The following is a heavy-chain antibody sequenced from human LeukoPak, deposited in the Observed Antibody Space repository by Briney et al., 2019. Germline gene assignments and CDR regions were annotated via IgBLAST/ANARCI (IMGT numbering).Heavy chain of an antibody. CDR3: ARVKTRYGLVLGMDV. J-gene: IGHJ6*02. CDR2: INPSGGST. D-gene: IGHD3/OR15-3a*01. Sequence: ASVKVSCKASGYTFTSYYIHWVRQAPRQGLAWMGVINPSGGSTTYAQNFQGRVTMTTDTSTSTVYMELSSLRSEDTAVYYCARVKTRYGLVLGMDVWGQGTTVTVSS. CDR1: GYTFTSYY. V-gene: IGHV1-46*01.